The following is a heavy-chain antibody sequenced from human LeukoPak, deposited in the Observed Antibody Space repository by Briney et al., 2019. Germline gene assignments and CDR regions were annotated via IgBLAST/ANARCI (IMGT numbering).Heavy chain of an antibody. J-gene: IGHJ6*02. CDR1: GFTFSTYA. V-gene: IGHV3-23*01. Sequence: PGGSLRLSCAASGFTFSTYAMSWVRQAPGKGLEWVSAIIGSGGSTYFADSVKGRFTISRDNSKDTLYLQMNSLRAEDTVVYYCAKSRGYYYGMDVWGQGTTVTVSS. CDR3: AKSRGYYYGMDV. CDR2: IIGSGGST. D-gene: IGHD1-26*01.